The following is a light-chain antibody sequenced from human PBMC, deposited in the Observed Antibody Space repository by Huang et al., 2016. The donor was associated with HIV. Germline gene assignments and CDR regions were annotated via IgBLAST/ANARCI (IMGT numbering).Light chain of an antibody. CDR3: QQRTNWPWT. Sequence: EIVLTQSPATLSLSPGERATLSCRASQSVSSHLAWYQQKPGQAPRLLIYDASNRATGITARFSGSGSGTDFTLTISSLKPEDFVVYYCQQRTNWPWTFGQGTKVEIK. J-gene: IGKJ1*01. CDR1: QSVSSH. CDR2: DAS. V-gene: IGKV3-11*01.